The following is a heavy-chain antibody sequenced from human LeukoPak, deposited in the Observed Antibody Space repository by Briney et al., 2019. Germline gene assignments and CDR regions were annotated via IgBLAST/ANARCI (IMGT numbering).Heavy chain of an antibody. CDR1: GVTFNNYA. V-gene: IGHV3-30-3*01. CDR3: ARDGIVGSPLFKFDY. J-gene: IGHJ4*02. CDR2: ISFDGGNK. D-gene: IGHD1-26*01. Sequence: PGGSLRLSCAASGVTFNNYAIHWVCQAPGEGLEWVAIISFDGGNKYYADSVKGRFTISRDNSKNTLYLQMNSLRAEDTAVYYCARDGIVGSPLFKFDYWGQGTLVTVSS.